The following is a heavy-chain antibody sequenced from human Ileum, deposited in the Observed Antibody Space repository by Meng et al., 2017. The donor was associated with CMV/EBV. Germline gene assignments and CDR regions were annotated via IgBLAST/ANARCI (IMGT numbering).Heavy chain of an antibody. V-gene: IGHV4-4*07. CDR1: GGSISTYY. CDR3: AREENTVNQFEY. CDR2: INAGGSP. Sequence: QESGPELVQPSELLSLPCAVSGGSISTYYWTWVRQPAGKGLEWIGRINAGGSPNDNPSLKSRVTMSVDTSKNQFSLKVTSVTAADTAVYYCAREENTVNQFEYWGQGALVTVSS. J-gene: IGHJ4*02. D-gene: IGHD4-17*01.